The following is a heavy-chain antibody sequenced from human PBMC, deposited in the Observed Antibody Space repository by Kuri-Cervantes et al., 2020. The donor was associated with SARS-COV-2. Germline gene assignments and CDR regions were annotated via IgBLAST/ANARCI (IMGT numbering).Heavy chain of an antibody. CDR3: ASTGVIGIKNRLTY. Sequence: GGSLRLSCAASGFTFSSYSMNWVRQAPGKGLEWVSSISSSSSYIYYADSVKGRFTISRDNAKNSLYLQMNTLGAEDTAVYYCASTGVIGIKNRLTYWGQGILVTVSS. CDR2: ISSSSSYI. D-gene: IGHD2/OR15-2a*01. CDR1: GFTFSSYS. J-gene: IGHJ4*02. V-gene: IGHV3-21*01.